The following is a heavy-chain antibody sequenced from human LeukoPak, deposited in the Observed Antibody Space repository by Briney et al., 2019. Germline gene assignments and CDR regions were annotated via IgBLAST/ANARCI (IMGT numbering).Heavy chain of an antibody. Sequence: SVKVSCKASGGTFISYAISWVRQAPGQGLEWMGGIIPIFGTANYAQKFQGRVTITADESTSTAYMELSSLRSEDTAVYYCAREFAVAAGGFDPWGQGTLVTVFS. V-gene: IGHV1-69*13. CDR2: IIPIFGTA. CDR3: AREFAVAAGGFDP. J-gene: IGHJ5*02. D-gene: IGHD2-8*02. CDR1: GGTFISYA.